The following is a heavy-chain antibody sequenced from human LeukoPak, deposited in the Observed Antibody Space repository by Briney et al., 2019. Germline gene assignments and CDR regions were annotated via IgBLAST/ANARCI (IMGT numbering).Heavy chain of an antibody. Sequence: GGSLRLSCAASGFTFSSYWMSWVRQAPGKGLEWVANIKQDGSEKYYVDSVKGRFTISRDNAKNSLYLQMNSLRAEDTAVYYCAPPTHFITMVRGPPWGQGTLVTVSS. CDR2: IKQDGSEK. CDR1: GFTFSSYW. V-gene: IGHV3-7*01. CDR3: APPTHFITMVRGPP. J-gene: IGHJ5*02. D-gene: IGHD3-10*01.